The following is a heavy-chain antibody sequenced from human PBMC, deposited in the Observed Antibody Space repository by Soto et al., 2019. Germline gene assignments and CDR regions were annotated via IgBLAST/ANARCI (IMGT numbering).Heavy chain of an antibody. Sequence: LRLSCAASGFTFSSYGMHWVRQAPGKGLEWVAVIWYDGSNKYYADSVKGRFTISRDNSKNTLYLQMNSLRAEDTAVYYCAREESGEPVEDYCYGMDVWGQGTTVTVSS. J-gene: IGHJ6*02. CDR2: IWYDGSNK. V-gene: IGHV3-33*01. CDR3: AREESGEPVEDYCYGMDV. CDR1: GFTFSSYG.